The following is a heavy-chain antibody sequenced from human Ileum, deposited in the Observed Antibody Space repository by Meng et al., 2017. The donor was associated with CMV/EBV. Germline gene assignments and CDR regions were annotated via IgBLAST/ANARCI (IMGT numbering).Heavy chain of an antibody. CDR2: LYVDGST. D-gene: IGHD1-1*01. J-gene: IGHJ4*02. CDR1: GFTVSSSY. CDR3: ARQVGWNADFDY. V-gene: IGHV3-66*04. Sequence: DVQLVESGGRLVQPGGSLSLSCAASGFTVSSSYMSWVRQAPGRGLEWVSVLYVDGSTYYADSVKGRFTISRDNSKSTLYLQMNSLRAEDTAVYYCARQVGWNADFDYWGQGTLVTVSS.